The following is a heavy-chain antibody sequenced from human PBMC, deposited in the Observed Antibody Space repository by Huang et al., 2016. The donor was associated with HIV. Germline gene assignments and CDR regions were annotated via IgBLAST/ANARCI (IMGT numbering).Heavy chain of an antibody. Sequence: EVHLVQSGAEVKEPGESLKISCQASGYNFDSYWIGWVRQMPGKGLAWVGVLYPGDSYTRYYPSFQGQVTISADQSINTAYLQWSSLKASDTAIYFCARQGLWLPPTDPFDYWGQGTPVTVSA. CDR2: LYPGDSYT. V-gene: IGHV5-51*01. CDR3: ARQGLWLPPTDPFDY. J-gene: IGHJ4*02. CDR1: GYNFDSYW. D-gene: IGHD3-10*01.